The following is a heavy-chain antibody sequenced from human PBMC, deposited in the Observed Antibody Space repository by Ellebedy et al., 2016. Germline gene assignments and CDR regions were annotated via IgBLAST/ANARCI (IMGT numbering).Heavy chain of an antibody. CDR1: GFTFSDYY. CDR2: ISSSGSTI. D-gene: IGHD6-19*01. Sequence: GESLKISXAASGFTFSDYYMSWIRQAPGKGLEWVSYISSSGSTIYYADSVKGRFTISRDNAKNSLYLQMNSLRAEDTAVYYCASLAVAGSFDYWGQGTLVTVSS. CDR3: ASLAVAGSFDY. J-gene: IGHJ4*02. V-gene: IGHV3-11*04.